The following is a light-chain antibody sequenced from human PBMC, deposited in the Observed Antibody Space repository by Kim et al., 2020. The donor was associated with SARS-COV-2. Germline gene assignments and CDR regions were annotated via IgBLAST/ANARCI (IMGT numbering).Light chain of an antibody. Sequence: GSPGQTASITCAGDKLGDKSGSGYQQKPVPSPVLVIYQDSEGPSGSPERFSGSNSGNTATLTISGTQAMDEAYYYCQACDSSTGVFGGGTQLTVL. CDR2: QDS. CDR1: KLGDKS. J-gene: IGLJ2*01. V-gene: IGLV3-1*01. CDR3: QACDSSTGV.